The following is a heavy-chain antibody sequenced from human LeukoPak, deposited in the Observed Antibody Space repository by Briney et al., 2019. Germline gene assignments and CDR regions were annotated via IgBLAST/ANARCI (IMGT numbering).Heavy chain of an antibody. V-gene: IGHV4-59*01. J-gene: IGHJ6*03. Sequence: SETLSLTCAVHGGSFSGYYWSWIRQPPGKGLEWIGYIYYSGSTNYNPSLKSRVTISVDTSKNQFSLKLSSVTAADTAVYYCAREGFLDGDYYYYYMDVWGKGTTVTVSS. CDR3: AREGFLDGDYYYYYMDV. CDR1: GGSFSGYY. CDR2: IYYSGST. D-gene: IGHD5-24*01.